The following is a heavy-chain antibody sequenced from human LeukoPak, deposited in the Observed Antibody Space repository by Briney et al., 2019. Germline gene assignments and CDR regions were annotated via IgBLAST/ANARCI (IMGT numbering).Heavy chain of an antibody. CDR2: ISVDGRDK. J-gene: IGHJ4*02. Sequence: GGSLRLSCEASGFTFSSYAMHWVRRAPGKGLGWVAVISVDGRDKHHVDSVKGRFTISRDNSKSTLYLQMNSLRGDDTAVYFCARDVEGSAKYYFDYWGQGTLVTVSS. CDR1: GFTFSSYA. CDR3: ARDVEGSAKYYFDY. V-gene: IGHV3-30*04. D-gene: IGHD2-15*01.